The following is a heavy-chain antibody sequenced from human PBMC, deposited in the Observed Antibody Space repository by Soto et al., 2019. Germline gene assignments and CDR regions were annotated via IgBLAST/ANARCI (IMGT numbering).Heavy chain of an antibody. CDR1: GFPFTVIW. Sequence: GGSLRLSCAASGFPFTVIWMSWARRVPGKGLEWLTNINQGGSETYYVDSVKGRFTISRDNAANLGYMEMNSPRYEDTAVYNCARDGTIQHLGQCYQFWGQGTLVTVSS. D-gene: IGHD5-18*01. CDR2: INQGGSET. V-gene: IGHV3-7*01. J-gene: IGHJ1*01. CDR3: ARDGTIQHLGQCYQF.